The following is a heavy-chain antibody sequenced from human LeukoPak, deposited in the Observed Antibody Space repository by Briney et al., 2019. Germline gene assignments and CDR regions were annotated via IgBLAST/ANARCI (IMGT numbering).Heavy chain of an antibody. CDR3: ARDIYSYGPGIGY. CDR1: GFTFSSYS. V-gene: IGHV3-53*01. Sequence: GGSLRLSCAASGFTFSSYSMNWVRQAPGKGLEWVSVIYSGGSTYYADSVKGRFTISRDNSKNTLYLQMNSLRAEDTAVYYCARDIYSYGPGIGYWGQGTLVTVSS. D-gene: IGHD5-18*01. J-gene: IGHJ4*02. CDR2: IYSGGST.